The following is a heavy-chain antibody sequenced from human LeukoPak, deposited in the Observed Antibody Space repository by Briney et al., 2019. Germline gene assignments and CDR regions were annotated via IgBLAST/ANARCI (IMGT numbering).Heavy chain of an antibody. CDR2: INPNSGGT. Sequence: ASVKVSRKASGYTFTGYYMHWVRQAPGQGLEWMGWINPNSGGTNYAQKFQGRVTMTRDTSISTAYMELSRLRSDDTAVYYCARGYSSGRGDAFDIWGQGTMVTVSS. V-gene: IGHV1-2*02. CDR1: GYTFTGYY. D-gene: IGHD6-19*01. J-gene: IGHJ3*02. CDR3: ARGYSSGRGDAFDI.